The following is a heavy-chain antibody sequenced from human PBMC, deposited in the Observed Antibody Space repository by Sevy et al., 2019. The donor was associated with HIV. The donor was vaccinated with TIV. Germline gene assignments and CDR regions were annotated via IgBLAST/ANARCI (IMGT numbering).Heavy chain of an antibody. CDR3: ARSNPDGYNYSYYYGMDV. Sequence: ASVKVSCKASGDTFGNYAIAWVRQAPGQGLEGMGGIIPVFGSANSAQKFQDRVTITADVSTSTAYMELRRLRSEDTAVYYCARSNPDGYNYSYYYGMDVWGQGTTVTVSS. J-gene: IGHJ6*02. CDR2: IIPVFGSA. V-gene: IGHV1-69*13. CDR1: GDTFGNYA. D-gene: IGHD1-1*01.